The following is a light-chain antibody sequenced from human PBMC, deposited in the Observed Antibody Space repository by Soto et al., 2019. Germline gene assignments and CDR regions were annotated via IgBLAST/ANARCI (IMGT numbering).Light chain of an antibody. CDR2: AAT. CDR3: QQTSATLWT. J-gene: IGKJ1*01. Sequence: DIQMTQSPSSLAASVGDRVTITCRASQSIRTYLNWYQQKPGTAPMLLIYAATILHSGIPSRFSGSGSGTDFSLTISSLQPEYFVTYYCQQTSATLWTFGQGTKVEMK. V-gene: IGKV1-39*01. CDR1: QSIRTY.